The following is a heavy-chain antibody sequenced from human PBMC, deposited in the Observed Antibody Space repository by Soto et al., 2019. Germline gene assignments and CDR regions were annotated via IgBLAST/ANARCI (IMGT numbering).Heavy chain of an antibody. V-gene: IGHV4-61*01. J-gene: IGHJ4*02. D-gene: IGHD4-17*01. CDR2: IYYSGST. CDR3: AGMTTVFDY. Sequence: ETLSLTSTVSGNSFRSGSYYWSWIRQPPGKGLEWIGYIYYSGSTNYNPSLKSRVTISVDTSKNQFSLKLSSVTAADTAVYYCAGMTTVFDYWGQGTLVTVSS. CDR1: GNSFRSGSYY.